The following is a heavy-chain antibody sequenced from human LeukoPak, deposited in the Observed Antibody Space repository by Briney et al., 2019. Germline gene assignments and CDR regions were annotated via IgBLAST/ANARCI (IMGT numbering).Heavy chain of an antibody. J-gene: IGHJ4*02. CDR2: ISSSSSYI. Sequence: GGSLRLSCAASGFTFSSFSMNWVRQAPGKGLEWVSSISSSSSYIHYADSVKGRFTISRDNAKNSLYLQMNSLRAEDMAVYYCARDNTYYYDSSGQNIDYWGQGTLVTVSS. CDR3: ARDNTYYYDSSGQNIDY. CDR1: GFTFSSFS. V-gene: IGHV3-21*01. D-gene: IGHD3-22*01.